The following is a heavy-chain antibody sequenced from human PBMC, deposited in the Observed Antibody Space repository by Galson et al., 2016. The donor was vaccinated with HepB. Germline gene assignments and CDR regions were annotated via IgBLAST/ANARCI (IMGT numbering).Heavy chain of an antibody. CDR2: IVVGSGNT. CDR1: GFIFTGSA. Sequence: SVKVSCKASGFIFTGSAVQWVRQARGQRLEWIGWIVVGSGNTTYAQKFQERVTMTRDMSTSTAYMELSSLRSEDTAVYYCAGLSYHDFWGDYSFYTMDVWGQGTTVTVSS. J-gene: IGHJ6*02. V-gene: IGHV1-58*01. D-gene: IGHD3-3*01. CDR3: AGLSYHDFWGDYSFYTMDV.